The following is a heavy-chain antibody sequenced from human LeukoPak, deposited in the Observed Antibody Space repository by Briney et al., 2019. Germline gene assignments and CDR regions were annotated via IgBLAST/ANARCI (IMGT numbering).Heavy chain of an antibody. J-gene: IGHJ4*02. CDR2: IYYSGGT. CDR1: GGSISSTSYY. CDR3: ARAFDSSGYYYYYYFDY. V-gene: IGHV4-39*02. D-gene: IGHD3-22*01. Sequence: SETLSLTCTVSGGSISSTSYYWGWIRQPPGKGPEWIGSIYYSGGTDYNPSLKTRVTISVDTSKSHFSLKLSSVTAADTAVYYCARAFDSSGYYYYYYFDYWGQGTLVTVSS.